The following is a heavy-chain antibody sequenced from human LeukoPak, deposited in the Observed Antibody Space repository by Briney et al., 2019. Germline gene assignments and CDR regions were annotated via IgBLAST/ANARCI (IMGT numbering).Heavy chain of an antibody. CDR2: FGTA. V-gene: IGHV1-69*01. D-gene: IGHD4-11*01. CDR3: ARGMTTVTSYYYYYMDV. J-gene: IGHJ6*03. Sequence: FGTANYAQKFQGRVTITADESTSTAYMELSSLRSEDTAVYYCARGMTTVTSYYYYYMDVWGKGTTVTVSS.